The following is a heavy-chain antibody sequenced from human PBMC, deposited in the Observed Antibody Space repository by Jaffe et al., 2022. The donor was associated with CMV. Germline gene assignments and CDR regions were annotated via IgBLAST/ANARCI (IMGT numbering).Heavy chain of an antibody. V-gene: IGHV4-59*08. Sequence: QVQLQESGPGLVKPSETLSLTCTVSGGSISSYYWSWIRQPPGKGLEWIGYIYYSGSTNYNPSLKSRVTISVDTSKNQFSLKLSSVTAADTAVYYCARRGAYGDYVRRYYYYYMDVWGKGTTVTVSS. D-gene: IGHD4-17*01. J-gene: IGHJ6*03. CDR2: IYYSGST. CDR3: ARRGAYGDYVRRYYYYYMDV. CDR1: GGSISSYY.